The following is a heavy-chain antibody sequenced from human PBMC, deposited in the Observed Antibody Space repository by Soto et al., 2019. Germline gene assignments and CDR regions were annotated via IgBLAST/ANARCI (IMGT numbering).Heavy chain of an antibody. V-gene: IGHV3-53*01. CDR1: GFTVSSKY. D-gene: IGHD2-21*02. J-gene: IGHJ4*02. CDR3: ASAAVTAPDY. Sequence: EVQLVESGGGLIQPGGSLRLSCAASGFTVSSKYMTWVRQAAGKGLEWVSVIYSDGSTYYADSVKGRFTISRDNSKNTLYLQMNSLRVEDTAVYCCASAAVTAPDYWGQGALVTVSS. CDR2: IYSDGST.